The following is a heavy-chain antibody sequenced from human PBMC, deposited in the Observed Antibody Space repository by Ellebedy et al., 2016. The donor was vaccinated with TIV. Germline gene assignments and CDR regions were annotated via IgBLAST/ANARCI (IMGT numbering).Heavy chain of an antibody. V-gene: IGHV1-3*01. D-gene: IGHD3-22*01. CDR2: INAGNGNT. CDR1: GYTFTSYA. CDR3: ARAEYYDSSGLVPLDSTYYFDY. J-gene: IGHJ4*02. Sequence: AVSVKVSCKASGYTFTSYAMHWVRQAPGQRLEWMGWINAGNGNTKYSQKFQGRVTITRDTSASTAYMELSSLGSEDTAVYYCARAEYYDSSGLVPLDSTYYFDYWGQGTLVTVSS.